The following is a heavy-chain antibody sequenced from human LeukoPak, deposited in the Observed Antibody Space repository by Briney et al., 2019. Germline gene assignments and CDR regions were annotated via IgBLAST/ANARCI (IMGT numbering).Heavy chain of an antibody. V-gene: IGHV1-69*05. Sequence: ASVKVSCXASGDTFSNYDVTWVRQAPGQGLEWMGRIIPVFDTAKYAQNFQGRVTMTTDESSSTAYMELCSLRSEDTAVYYCALSAEKQLVYFDFWGQGTLVTVSS. D-gene: IGHD6-13*01. CDR2: IIPVFDTA. J-gene: IGHJ4*02. CDR1: GDTFSNYD. CDR3: ALSAEKQLVYFDF.